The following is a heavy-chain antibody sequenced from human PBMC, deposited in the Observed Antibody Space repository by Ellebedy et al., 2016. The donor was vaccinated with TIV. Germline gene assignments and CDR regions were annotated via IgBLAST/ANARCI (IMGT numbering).Heavy chain of an antibody. Sequence: GESLKISCTASGFTVGNNYMNWLRQAPGKGLEWVSGITSSGDSTYSADSVKGRFTISRDNSKNTLFLQVNSLRAEDTAVYYCVRDCYNHGPFDCWGQGTLVTVSS. CDR1: GFTVGNNY. J-gene: IGHJ4*02. CDR3: VRDCYNHGPFDC. CDR2: ITSSGDST. V-gene: IGHV3-23*01. D-gene: IGHD5-24*01.